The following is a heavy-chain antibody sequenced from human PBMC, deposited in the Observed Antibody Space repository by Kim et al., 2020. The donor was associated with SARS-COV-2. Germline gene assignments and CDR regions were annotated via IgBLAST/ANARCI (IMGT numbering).Heavy chain of an antibody. D-gene: IGHD4-17*01. CDR3: AKIGYGEGWFDP. J-gene: IGHJ5*02. Sequence: YYADAGKGRFTISRDKTKNTLYLQMNSRRAEDTAVYYCAKIGYGEGWFDPWGQGTLVTVSS. V-gene: IGHV3-23*01.